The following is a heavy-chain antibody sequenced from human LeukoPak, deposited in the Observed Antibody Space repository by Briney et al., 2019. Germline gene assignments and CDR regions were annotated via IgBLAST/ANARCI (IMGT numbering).Heavy chain of an antibody. CDR3: AKVGGLTFGGVTPSNWFDP. CDR1: GFTFSSYS. CDR2: ISSSSSYI. J-gene: IGHJ5*02. D-gene: IGHD3-16*01. Sequence: PGGSLRLSCAASGFTFSSYSMNWVRQAPGKGLEWVSSISSSSSYIYYADSVKGRFTISRDNAKNSLYLQMNSLRAEDTAVYYCAKVGGLTFGGVTPSNWFDPWGQGTLVTVSS. V-gene: IGHV3-21*01.